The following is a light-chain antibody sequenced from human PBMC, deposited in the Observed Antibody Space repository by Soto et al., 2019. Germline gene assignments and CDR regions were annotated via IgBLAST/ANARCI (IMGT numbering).Light chain of an antibody. CDR1: SSDVGGYNY. J-gene: IGLJ2*01. V-gene: IGLV2-11*01. CDR2: DVI. Sequence: QSVLTQPRSVSGSPGQSVTISCTGTSSDVGGYNYVSWYQHHPDKAPKLIIYDVIKRPSGVPDRFSGSTSGNTASLTITGLQAEDEADYFCCSYAGTYTHVIFGGGTKLTVL. CDR3: CSYAGTYTHVI.